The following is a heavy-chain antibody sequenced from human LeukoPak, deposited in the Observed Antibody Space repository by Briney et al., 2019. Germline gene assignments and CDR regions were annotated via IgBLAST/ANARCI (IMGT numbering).Heavy chain of an antibody. J-gene: IGHJ4*02. Sequence: PGGSLRLSCAASGFTFSSYAMHWVRQAPGKGLEWVAVISYDGSNKYYADSVKGRFTISRDNSKNTLYLQMNSLRAEDTAVYYCARNQGSGSYRRNYFDYWGQGTLVIVSS. CDR3: ARNQGSGSYRRNYFDY. CDR1: GFTFSSYA. D-gene: IGHD1-26*01. CDR2: ISYDGSNK. V-gene: IGHV3-30*04.